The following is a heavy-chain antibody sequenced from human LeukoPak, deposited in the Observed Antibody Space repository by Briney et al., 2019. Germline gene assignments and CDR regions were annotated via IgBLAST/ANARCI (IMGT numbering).Heavy chain of an antibody. Sequence: PGGSLRLSCAASGFTFSSYGMHWVRQAPGKGLEWVAIISYDGSNEYYADSVKGRFTISRDNSKNTLYLQMNSLRAADTAVYYCVGEWEQLRWGQGTLVTVSS. V-gene: IGHV3-30*19. CDR1: GFTFSSYG. D-gene: IGHD1-26*01. CDR3: VGEWEQLR. CDR2: ISYDGSNE. J-gene: IGHJ4*02.